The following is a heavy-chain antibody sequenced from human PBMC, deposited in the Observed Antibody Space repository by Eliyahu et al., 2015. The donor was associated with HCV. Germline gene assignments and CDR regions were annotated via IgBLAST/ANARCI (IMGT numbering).Heavy chain of an antibody. CDR3: AREVETLDAFDI. CDR2: ISSSSSYI. V-gene: IGHV3-21*01. CDR1: GFTFSSYS. Sequence: CAASGFTFSSYSMNWVRQAPGKGLEWVSSISSSSSYIYYADSVKGRFTISRDNAKNSLYLQMNSLRAEDTAVYYCAREVETLDAFDIWGQGTMVTVSS. J-gene: IGHJ3*02.